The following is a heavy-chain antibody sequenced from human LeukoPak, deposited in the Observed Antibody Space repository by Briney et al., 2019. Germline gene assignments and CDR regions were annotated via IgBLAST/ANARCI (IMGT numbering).Heavy chain of an antibody. CDR2: FDPEDGET. D-gene: IGHD2-15*01. J-gene: IGHJ2*01. Sequence: ASVKVSCKVSGYTLTELSMHWVRQAPGKGLEWMGGFDPEDGETIYAQKFQGRVTMTEDTSTDTAYMELSSLRSEDAAVYYCATDMGGFGYFDLWDRGTLVTVSS. V-gene: IGHV1-24*01. CDR3: ATDMGGFGYFDL. CDR1: GYTLTELS.